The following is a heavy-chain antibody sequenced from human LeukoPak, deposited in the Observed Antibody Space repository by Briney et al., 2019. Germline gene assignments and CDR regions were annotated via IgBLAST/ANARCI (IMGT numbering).Heavy chain of an antibody. Sequence: ASVKVSCKASGYTFTNYDINWVRQASGQGLDWMGWMNPNSGNTGYLQKFQGRVTMTRNTSISTAYMELSSLRSEDTAVYYCARGPGCTSTSCPHYFDYWGQGTLVTVSS. CDR1: GYTFTNYD. D-gene: IGHD2-2*01. CDR3: ARGPGCTSTSCPHYFDY. V-gene: IGHV1-8*01. J-gene: IGHJ4*02. CDR2: MNPNSGNT.